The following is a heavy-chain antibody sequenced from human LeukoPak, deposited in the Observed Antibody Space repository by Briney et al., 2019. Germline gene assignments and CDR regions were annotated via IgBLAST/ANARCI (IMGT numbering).Heavy chain of an antibody. J-gene: IGHJ4*02. CDR3: ARVADDY. D-gene: IGHD2-15*01. V-gene: IGHV3-30-3*01. Sequence: PGRSLRLSCAASGLTFSSYAMHWVRQAPGKGLEWVAVISYDGSNKYYADSVKGRFTISRDNSKNTLYLQMNSLRAEDTAVYYCARVADDYWGQGTLVTVSS. CDR2: ISYDGSNK. CDR1: GLTFSSYA.